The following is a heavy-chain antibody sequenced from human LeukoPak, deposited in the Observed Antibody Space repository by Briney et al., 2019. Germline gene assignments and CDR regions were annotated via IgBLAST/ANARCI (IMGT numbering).Heavy chain of an antibody. J-gene: IGHJ1*01. Sequence: GGSLRLSCAASGFSFSAYSMNWVRQTPGKGLEWLSTISSSSSDIFYADSVKGRFTISRDNAKKSLYLQMSSLRVDDTAVYYCVSDGQLWFPGDFQRWGQGTLVTVSS. CDR3: VSDGQLWFPGDFQR. D-gene: IGHD5-18*01. V-gene: IGHV3-21*01. CDR2: ISSSSSDI. CDR1: GFSFSAYS.